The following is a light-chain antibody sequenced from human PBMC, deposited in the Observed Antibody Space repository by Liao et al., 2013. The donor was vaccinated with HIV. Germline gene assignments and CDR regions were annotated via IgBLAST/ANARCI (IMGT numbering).Light chain of an antibody. CDR2: QGT. CDR3: QAWDSTTVV. CDR1: NLGDKH. Sequence: SYEVTQPPSVSVSPGQTASIFCSGDNLGDKHASWYQQKPGQSPVLVIYQGTKRPSGIPERFSGSNSGNTATLTISGTQAVDEADYYCQAWDSTTVVFGGGTKVTVL. V-gene: IGLV3-1*01. J-gene: IGLJ2*01.